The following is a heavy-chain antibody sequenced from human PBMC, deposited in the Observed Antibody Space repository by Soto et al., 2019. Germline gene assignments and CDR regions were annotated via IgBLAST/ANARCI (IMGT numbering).Heavy chain of an antibody. D-gene: IGHD3-3*01. J-gene: IGHJ6*03. CDR2: ISGSGGST. Sequence: GGSLRLSCAASGFTFSSYAMSWVRQAPGKGLEWVSAISGSGGSTYYADSVKGRFTISRDNSKNTLYLQMNSLRAEDTAVYYCAKSAVGIFGVVIKDYYYMDVWGKGTTVTVSS. CDR3: AKSAVGIFGVVIKDYYYMDV. V-gene: IGHV3-23*01. CDR1: GFTFSSYA.